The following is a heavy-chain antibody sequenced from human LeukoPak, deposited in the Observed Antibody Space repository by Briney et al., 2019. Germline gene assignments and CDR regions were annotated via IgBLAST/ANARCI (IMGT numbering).Heavy chain of an antibody. J-gene: IGHJ4*02. D-gene: IGHD3-22*01. V-gene: IGHV1-18*01. CDR3: ARDPPGYYDSSGYSGY. CDR2: ISAYNGNT. CDR1: GYTFTSYG. Sequence: ASVKVSCKASGYTFTSYGISWVRQAPGQGLEWMGWISAYNGNTNYAQKLQCRVTMTTDTSTSTAYMELRSLRSDDTAVYYCARDPPGYYDSSGYSGYWGQGTLVTVSS.